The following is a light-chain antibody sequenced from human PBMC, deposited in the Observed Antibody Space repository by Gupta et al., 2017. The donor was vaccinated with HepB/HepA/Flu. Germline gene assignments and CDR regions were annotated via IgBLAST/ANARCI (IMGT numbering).Light chain of an antibody. CDR3: QQYNNWPQT. CDR2: AKS. Sequence: DIVMTQSPATLSVSPGETATLSCRASQSVSSNLAWYQQKPGQAPSLLIYAKSTRATGVPARFYGSGSGTEFTLTISSLQSEDFAVYFCQQYNNWPQTFGQGTKVEI. CDR1: QSVSSN. V-gene: IGKV3-15*01. J-gene: IGKJ1*01.